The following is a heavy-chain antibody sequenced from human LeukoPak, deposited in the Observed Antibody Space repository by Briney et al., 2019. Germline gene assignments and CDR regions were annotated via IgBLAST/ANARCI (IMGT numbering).Heavy chain of an antibody. CDR1: GGSVSSNTYY. V-gene: IGHV4-39*01. Sequence: PSETLSLTCTVSGGSVSSNTYYWGWIRQPPGKGLEWIGSIFYKGSRYYNPSLKSRVTISADTSKNQFSLNLTSVTAADTAMYYCVRVDDRPGRKFDPWGQGTLVTVSS. D-gene: IGHD5/OR15-5a*01. J-gene: IGHJ5*02. CDR2: IFYKGSR. CDR3: VRVDDRPGRKFDP.